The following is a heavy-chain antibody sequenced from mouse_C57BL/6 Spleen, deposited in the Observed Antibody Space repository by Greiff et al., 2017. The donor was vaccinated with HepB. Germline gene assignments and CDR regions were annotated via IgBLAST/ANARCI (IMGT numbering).Heavy chain of an antibody. CDR3: ARGDGYSAWFAY. CDR1: GYTFTSYW. CDR2: IDPSDSYT. V-gene: IGHV1-59*01. Sequence: VQLQQSGAELVRPGTSVKLSCKASGYTFTSYWMHWVKQRPGQGLEWIGVIDPSDSYTNYNQKFKGKATLTVDTSSSTAYMQLSSLTSEDSAVYYCARGDGYSAWFAYWGQGTLVTVSA. D-gene: IGHD2-3*01. J-gene: IGHJ3*01.